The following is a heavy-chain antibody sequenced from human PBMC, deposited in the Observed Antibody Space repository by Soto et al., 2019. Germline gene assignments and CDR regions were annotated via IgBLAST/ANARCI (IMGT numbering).Heavy chain of an antibody. V-gene: IGHV3-15*01. D-gene: IGHD2-2*01. CDR2: IKSKTDGGTT. Sequence: EVQLVESGGGLVKPGGSLRLSCAASGFTFTNAWMNWVRQAPGKGLESIGRIKSKTDGGTTDYTAPVKGRFIISRDDSKNTLFLQMSSLQIEDTAVYYCVTDRLVWGQGTVVTVFS. CDR3: VTDRLV. J-gene: IGHJ4*02. CDR1: GFTFTNAW.